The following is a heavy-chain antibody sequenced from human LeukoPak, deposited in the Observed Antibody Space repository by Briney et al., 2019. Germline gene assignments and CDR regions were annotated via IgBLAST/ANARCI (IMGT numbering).Heavy chain of an antibody. Sequence: ASVSVSCTPSGYTFISYYIHWVRQARGQGPEWMGLINPNGGGTIYAQKFQGRFGMTSDTSTATFYMDLSSLTSDDTAIYYCARRAGTTGAIDYWGQGTLVTVSS. CDR1: GYTFISYY. V-gene: IGHV1-46*01. CDR2: INPNGGGT. CDR3: ARRAGTTGAIDY. J-gene: IGHJ4*02. D-gene: IGHD1-7*01.